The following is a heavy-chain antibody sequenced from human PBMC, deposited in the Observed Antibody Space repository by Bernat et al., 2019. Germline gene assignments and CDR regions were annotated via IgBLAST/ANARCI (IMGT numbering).Heavy chain of an antibody. J-gene: IGHJ4*02. CDR2: IYYSGST. CDR3: ASAMESGYCSGGSCLTDY. D-gene: IGHD2-15*01. V-gene: IGHV4-31*03. CDR1: GGSISSSSYY. Sequence: QLQLQESGPGLVKPSETLSLTCTVSGGSISSSSYYWSWIRQHPGKGLEWIGYIYYSGSTYYNPSLKSRVTISVDTSKNQFSLKLSSVTAADTAVYYCASAMESGYCSGGSCLTDYWGQGTLVTVSS.